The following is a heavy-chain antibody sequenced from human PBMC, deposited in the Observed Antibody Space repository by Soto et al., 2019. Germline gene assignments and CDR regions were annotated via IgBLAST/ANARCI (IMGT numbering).Heavy chain of an antibody. Sequence: PGGSLRLSCAASGFTFTRYSMNWVRQAPGKGLEWVSSISSTTNYIYYGDSMKGRFTISRDNSKSTLYLQMNSLRAEDTAVYYCAKWGNDWGYYYYAMDVWGQGTTVTVSS. CDR3: AKWGNDWGYYYYAMDV. J-gene: IGHJ6*02. D-gene: IGHD7-27*01. CDR1: GFTFTRYS. V-gene: IGHV3-21*04. CDR2: ISSTTNYI.